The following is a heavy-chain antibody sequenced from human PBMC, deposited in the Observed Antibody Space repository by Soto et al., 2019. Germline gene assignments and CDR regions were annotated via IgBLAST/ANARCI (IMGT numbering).Heavy chain of an antibody. J-gene: IGHJ4*02. Sequence: GGSLRLCCTASGFTFSSYAMTGVRQAPGKGLEWVSGISDSGANTYYAGSVKGRFTISRDNSKKTVFLQMASLRAEDTAVYYCTKNVVVTSLVDFWGQGTLVTVSS. V-gene: IGHV3-23*01. CDR3: TKNVVVTSLVDF. CDR2: ISDSGANT. D-gene: IGHD2-21*02. CDR1: GFTFSSYA.